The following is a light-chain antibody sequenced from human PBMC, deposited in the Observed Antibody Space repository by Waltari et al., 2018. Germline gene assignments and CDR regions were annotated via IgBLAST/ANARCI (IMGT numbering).Light chain of an antibody. Sequence: QSALTQPASVSGSPGQSITISCTGTSSDVGGYNYVSWFQQHPGKAPKLMISDVSKRPSGVSNRFSGSKSGNTASLTISGLQAEDEADYYCSSYRSSSTSNVFGTGTKVTVL. CDR1: SSDVGGYNY. J-gene: IGLJ1*01. CDR3: SSYRSSSTSNV. V-gene: IGLV2-14*01. CDR2: DVS.